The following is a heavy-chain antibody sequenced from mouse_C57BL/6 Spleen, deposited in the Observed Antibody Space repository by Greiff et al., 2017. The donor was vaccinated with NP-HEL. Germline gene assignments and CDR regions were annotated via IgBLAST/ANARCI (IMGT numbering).Heavy chain of an antibody. CDR1: GYTFTSYD. Sequence: QVHVKQSGPELVKPGASVKLSCKASGYTFTSYDINWVKQRPGQGLEWIGCIYPSNGSTKYNEKFKGQATLTVDTSSSTAYLELHSLTSEDSAVYFCARSIPVVAFDYWGQGTTLTFSS. CDR2: IYPSNGST. V-gene: IGHV1-85*01. D-gene: IGHD1-1*01. CDR3: ARSIPVVAFDY. J-gene: IGHJ2*01.